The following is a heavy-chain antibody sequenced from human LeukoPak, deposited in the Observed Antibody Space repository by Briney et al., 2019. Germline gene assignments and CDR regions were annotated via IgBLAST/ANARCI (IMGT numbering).Heavy chain of an antibody. CDR1: GGSISSYY. D-gene: IGHD3-10*01. CDR2: IYTSGST. V-gene: IGHV4-4*07. Sequence: SETLSLTCTVSGGSISSYYWSWIRQPAGKGLEWIGRIYTSGSTYYNPSLKSRVNMSVDTSKNQISLKLSSVTAADTAVYYCARASGSYGSGSYYYYGMDVWGKGTTVTVSS. CDR3: ARASGSYGSGSYYYYGMDV. J-gene: IGHJ6*04.